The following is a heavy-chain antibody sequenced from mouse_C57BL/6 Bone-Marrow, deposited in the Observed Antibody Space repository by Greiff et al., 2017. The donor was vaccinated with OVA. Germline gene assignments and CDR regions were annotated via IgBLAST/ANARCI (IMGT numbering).Heavy chain of an antibody. J-gene: IGHJ2*01. CDR3: ARPGGSNYVHYFDY. Sequence: QVQLQQSGAELARPGASVKLSCKASGYTFTSYGISWVKQRPGQGLEWIGEIYPRSGNTYSNEKFKGKATLTADKSSSTAYMELRSLTAEDSAVYFGARPGGSNYVHYFDYWGQGTTLTVSS. V-gene: IGHV1-81*01. CDR2: IYPRSGNT. CDR1: GYTFTSYG. D-gene: IGHD1-1*01.